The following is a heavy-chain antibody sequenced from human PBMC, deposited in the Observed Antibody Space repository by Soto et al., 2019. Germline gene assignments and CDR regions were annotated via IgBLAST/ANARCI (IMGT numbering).Heavy chain of an antibody. CDR1: GYTFRSYG. D-gene: IGHD4-4*01. CDR2: ISGYNGNT. V-gene: IGHV1-18*01. CDR3: AKADSNYAGRFSYYYMDV. J-gene: IGHJ6*03. Sequence: QVQLVQSGTEVKKPGASVKVSCKASGYTFRSYGISWVRQAPGQGLEWMGWISGYNGNTHYSQKFQGKVTMTTDTSTSTAYMELRNLRSDDTAVYYCAKADSNYAGRFSYYYMDVWGTGNMVTVSS.